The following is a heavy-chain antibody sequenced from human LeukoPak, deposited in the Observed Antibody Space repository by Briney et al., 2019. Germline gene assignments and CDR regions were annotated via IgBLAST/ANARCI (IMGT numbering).Heavy chain of an antibody. D-gene: IGHD3-16*01. Sequence: EPGRSLRLSCAASGFTFSSYGMHWVRQAPGKGLEWVSVIYSGGSTYYADSVKGRSTISRDNSKNTLYLQMNSLRAEDTAVYYCASGDMITPYYFDYWGQGTLVTVSS. J-gene: IGHJ4*02. CDR1: GFTFSSYG. V-gene: IGHV3-66*01. CDR2: IYSGGST. CDR3: ASGDMITPYYFDY.